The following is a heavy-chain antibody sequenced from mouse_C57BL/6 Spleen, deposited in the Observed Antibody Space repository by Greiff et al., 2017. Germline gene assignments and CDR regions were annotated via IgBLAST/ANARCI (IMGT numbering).Heavy chain of an antibody. V-gene: IGHV5-17*01. CDR1: GFTFSDYG. CDR2: ISSGSSTN. CDR3: AREGQLRLQFAY. J-gene: IGHJ3*01. D-gene: IGHD3-2*02. Sequence: VQLKESGGGLVKPGGSLKLSCAASGFTFSDYGMHWVRQAPEKGLEWVAYISSGSSTNYYADTVKGRFTISRDNAKNTLFLQMTSLRSEDTAMYYCAREGQLRLQFAYWGQGTLVTVSA.